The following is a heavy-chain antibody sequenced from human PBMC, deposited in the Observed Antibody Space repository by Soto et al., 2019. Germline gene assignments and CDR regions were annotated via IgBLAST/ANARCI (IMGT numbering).Heavy chain of an antibody. CDR2: SRSKANSYST. Sequence: EVQLVESAGGLVQPGGSLRLSCAASGFAFSDHYMDWVRQAPGKGQEWVGRSRSKANSYSTEYAASVQGRFTISRDDSKNSLYLQMNSLKTEDTAMYYCGRNSGTYSGGYYFDYWGQGTRVTVSS. CDR1: GFAFSDHY. D-gene: IGHD1-26*01. CDR3: GRNSGTYSGGYYFDY. V-gene: IGHV3-72*01. J-gene: IGHJ4*02.